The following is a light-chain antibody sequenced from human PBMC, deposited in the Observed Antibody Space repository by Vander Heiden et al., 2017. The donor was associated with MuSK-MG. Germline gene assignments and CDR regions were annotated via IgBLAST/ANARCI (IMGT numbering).Light chain of an antibody. CDR3: QQRNSYDALT. J-gene: IGKJ4*01. V-gene: IGKV1-9*01. CDR1: QGISSY. CDR2: AAS. Sequence: DIQLTQSPSFLSAAAGDRVTITCRASQGISSYLAWYEQKPGKAPKLLIYAASTLQMGVPSRFSGSGYGIEFTLTISSRQPEDFAAYYSQQRNSYDALTFGGGTRVEIK.